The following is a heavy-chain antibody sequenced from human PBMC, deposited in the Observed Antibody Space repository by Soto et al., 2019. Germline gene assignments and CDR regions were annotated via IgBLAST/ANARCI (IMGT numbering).Heavy chain of an antibody. Sequence: QVQLQESGPGLVKPSETLSLTCTVSGGSISSYYWSWIRQPPGKGLEWIGYIYYSGITNYNPSLKSRVTXSXDTXKNQFSLKLSSVTAADTAVYYCARYKSNYYYGMDVWGQGTTVTVSS. D-gene: IGHD1-20*01. V-gene: IGHV4-59*01. CDR1: GGSISSYY. J-gene: IGHJ6*02. CDR2: IYYSGIT. CDR3: ARYKSNYYYGMDV.